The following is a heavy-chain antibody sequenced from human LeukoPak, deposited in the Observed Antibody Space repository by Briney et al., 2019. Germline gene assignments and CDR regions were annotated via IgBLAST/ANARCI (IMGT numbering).Heavy chain of an antibody. J-gene: IGHJ4*02. CDR3: AREQLVPGYYVDY. V-gene: IGHV4-39*07. D-gene: IGHD6-13*01. CDR1: GGSISSSSYY. CDR2: IYYSGTT. Sequence: SETLSLTCTVSGGSISSSSYYWGWIRQPPGKGLEWIGSIYYSGTTYYNPSLKSRVTISVDTSKNQFSLKLSSVTAADTAVYYCAREQLVPGYYVDYWGQGTLVTVSS.